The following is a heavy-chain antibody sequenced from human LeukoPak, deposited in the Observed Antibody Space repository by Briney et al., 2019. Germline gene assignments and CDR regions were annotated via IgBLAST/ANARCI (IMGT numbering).Heavy chain of an antibody. Sequence: PGGSLRLSCAASGFTFSSYWMSWVRQAPGKGLEWVANIKQDGSEKYYVDSVKGRFTISRDNAKNSLYLQMNSLRAEDTAVCYCAGPYQLLPHDAFDIWGQGTMVTVSS. CDR1: GFTFSSYW. CDR2: IKQDGSEK. J-gene: IGHJ3*02. CDR3: AGPYQLLPHDAFDI. D-gene: IGHD2-2*01. V-gene: IGHV3-7*01.